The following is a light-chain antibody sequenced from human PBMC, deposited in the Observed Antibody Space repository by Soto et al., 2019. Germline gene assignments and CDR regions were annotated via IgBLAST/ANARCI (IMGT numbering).Light chain of an antibody. Sequence: QSVLTQPASVSGSPGQSITISCTGTSGDIGEYNYVSWFQQHAGKAPKLLIYEVHDRPSGVSDRFSGSKSGNTASLTISGLRAEDEADYFCSSYTTTSTDVFGTGTQLTVL. J-gene: IGLJ6*01. CDR3: SSYTTTSTDV. CDR2: EVH. V-gene: IGLV2-14*01. CDR1: SGDIGEYNY.